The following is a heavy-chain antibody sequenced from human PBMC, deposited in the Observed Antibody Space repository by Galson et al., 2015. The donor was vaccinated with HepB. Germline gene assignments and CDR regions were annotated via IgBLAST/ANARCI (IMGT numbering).Heavy chain of an antibody. D-gene: IGHD5-18*01. V-gene: IGHV3-30-3*01. CDR3: ARDVDTAMVTFPDP. Sequence: SLRLSCAASGFTFSSYAMHWVRQAPGKGLEWVAVISYDGSNKYYADSVKGRFTISRDNSKNTLYLQMNSLRAEDTAVYYCARDVDTAMVTFPDPWGQGTLVTVSS. CDR2: ISYDGSNK. J-gene: IGHJ5*02. CDR1: GFTFSSYA.